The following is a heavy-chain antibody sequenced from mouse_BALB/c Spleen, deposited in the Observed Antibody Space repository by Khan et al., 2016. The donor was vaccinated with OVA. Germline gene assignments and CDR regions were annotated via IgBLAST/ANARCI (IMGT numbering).Heavy chain of an antibody. CDR3: TRKDYYGSSHRYFDV. Sequence: QVQLKQSGTELVKPGASVKLSCKTSGYTFTRYYMYWVKQRPGQGLEWIGEINPSNGGTNFNEKFKSKATLTVDKLSSTAFMQLSSLKSEDSAVYYCTRKDYYGSSHRYFDVWGAGTTVTVSS. CDR1: GYTFTRYY. V-gene: IGHV1-53*01. J-gene: IGHJ1*01. D-gene: IGHD1-1*01. CDR2: INPSNGGT.